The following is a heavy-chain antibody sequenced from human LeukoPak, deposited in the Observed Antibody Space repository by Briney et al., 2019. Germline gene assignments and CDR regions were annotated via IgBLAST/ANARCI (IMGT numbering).Heavy chain of an antibody. CDR1: GDSVSTNSAT. CDR2: TYYRSKWYN. J-gene: IGHJ3*02. D-gene: IGHD7-27*01. V-gene: IGHV6-1*01. Sequence: SQTLSLTCAISGDSVSTNSATWNWIRQSPSRGLEWLGRTYYRSKWYNDYAVSVKSRITINTDTSKNQFSLQLNSVTPGDTAVYYCARDQGLGRYAFDIWGQGTMVTVSS. CDR3: ARDQGLGRYAFDI.